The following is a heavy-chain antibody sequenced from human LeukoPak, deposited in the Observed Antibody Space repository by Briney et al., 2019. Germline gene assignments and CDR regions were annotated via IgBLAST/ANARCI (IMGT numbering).Heavy chain of an antibody. Sequence: SETLSLTCTVSGGSISSYYWSWIRQPPGKGLEWIGYIYYSGSTNYNPSLKSRVTISVDTSKNQFSLKLSSVTAADTAVYYCARAKERWLVFDYWGQGTLVTVSS. D-gene: IGHD6-19*01. J-gene: IGHJ4*02. CDR3: ARAKERWLVFDY. CDR2: IYYSGST. CDR1: GGSISSYY. V-gene: IGHV4-59*01.